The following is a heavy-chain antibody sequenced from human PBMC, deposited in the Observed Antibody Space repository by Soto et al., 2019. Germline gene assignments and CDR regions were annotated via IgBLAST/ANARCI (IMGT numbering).Heavy chain of an antibody. CDR2: IYFNGNT. CDR3: VSRLGYGYAMDV. CDR1: GDSISSGGYY. J-gene: IGHJ6*02. Sequence: PSETLSLTCTVSGDSISSGGYYWGWIRQPPGRGLEWIGSIYFNGNTYYNPSLKSRVTISRDTSRNQFSPRLISVTAADTAVYYCVSRLGYGYAMDVWGQGTTVTVSS. D-gene: IGHD5-12*01. V-gene: IGHV4-39*01.